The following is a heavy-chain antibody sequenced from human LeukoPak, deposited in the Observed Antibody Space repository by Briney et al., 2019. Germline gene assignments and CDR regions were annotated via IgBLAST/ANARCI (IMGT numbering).Heavy chain of an antibody. CDR1: GFTFSTYW. Sequence: GGSLRLSCAASGFTFSTYWMHLVRQAPGKGLVWVSRINTDGTTISYADSVKGRFTISRDNAKNTLSLQMNSLRAEDTAVYYCARSQVGARDFDYWGQGTLVTVSS. CDR3: ARSQVGARDFDY. CDR2: INTDGTTI. J-gene: IGHJ4*02. D-gene: IGHD1-26*01. V-gene: IGHV3-74*01.